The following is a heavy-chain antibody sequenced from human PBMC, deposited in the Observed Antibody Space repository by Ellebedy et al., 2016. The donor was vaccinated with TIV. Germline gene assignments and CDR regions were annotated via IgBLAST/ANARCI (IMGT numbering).Heavy chain of an antibody. CDR2: ISSSGDFR. CDR1: AFTFSSYE. V-gene: IGHV3-48*03. J-gene: IGHJ5*02. CDR3: TRERAAGIFDP. D-gene: IGHD6-13*01. Sequence: SLKISCAVSAFTFSSYEMNWVRQAPGKGLEWVSYISSSGDFRYYAESVEGRFTISRDNAKNSLDLQMNSLRVEDTAVYYCTRERAAGIFDPWGQGTLVTVSS.